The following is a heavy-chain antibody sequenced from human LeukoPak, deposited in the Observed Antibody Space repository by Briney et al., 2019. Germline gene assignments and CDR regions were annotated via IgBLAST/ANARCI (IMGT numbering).Heavy chain of an antibody. Sequence: SETLSLTCTVSGGSISSSPYYWGGIRQPPRKGLEWIANVYYSGNTYYNPSLKTRVTISVDTSENQFSLKLTSVTAADTAVYYCARLPLFTSDFNPSDYWGQGTLLTVSS. CDR3: ARLPLFTSDFNPSDY. CDR1: GGSISSSPYY. J-gene: IGHJ4*02. D-gene: IGHD3/OR15-3a*01. CDR2: VYYSGNT. V-gene: IGHV4-39*01.